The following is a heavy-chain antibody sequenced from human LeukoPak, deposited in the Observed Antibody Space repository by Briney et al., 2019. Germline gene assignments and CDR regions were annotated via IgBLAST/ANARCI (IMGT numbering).Heavy chain of an antibody. CDR1: GGTFSSYA. CDR2: IIPILGIA. Sequence: ASVKVSCKASGGTFSSYAISWVRQAPGQGLEWMGRIIPILGIANYAQKFQGRVTITADKSTSTAYMELSSLRSEDTAVYYCARERIAVAGTAPNFDYWGQGTLVTVSS. V-gene: IGHV1-69*04. D-gene: IGHD6-19*01. J-gene: IGHJ4*02. CDR3: ARERIAVAGTAPNFDY.